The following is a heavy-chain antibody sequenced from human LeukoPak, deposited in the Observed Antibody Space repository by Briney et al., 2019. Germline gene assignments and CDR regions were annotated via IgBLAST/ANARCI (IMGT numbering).Heavy chain of an antibody. J-gene: IGHJ4*02. CDR3: ARQAAMIGDY. CDR2: IYYSGST. Sequence: SETLSLTCTVSGGSISSSSYYWGWIRQPPGKGLEWIGSIYYSGSTYYNPSLKSRVTISVDTSKNQFSLKLSSVTAADTAVYFCARQAAMIGDYWGQGTLVTVSS. V-gene: IGHV4-39*01. D-gene: IGHD3-22*01. CDR1: GGSISSSSYY.